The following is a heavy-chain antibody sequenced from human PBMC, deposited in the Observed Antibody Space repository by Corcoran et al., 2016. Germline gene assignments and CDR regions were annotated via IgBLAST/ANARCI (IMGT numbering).Heavy chain of an antibody. D-gene: IGHD3-3*01. CDR3: ASSGAIFGVIGWFDP. CDR1: GGSISSSSYY. CDR2: IYYSGST. V-gene: IGHV4-39*01. Sequence: QLQLQESGPGLVKPSETLSLTCTVSGGSISSSSYYWGWIRQPPGKGLEWIGSIYYSGSTYYNPSLKSRVTISVDTSKNQFSLKLSSVTAADTAVYYCASSGAIFGVIGWFDPWGQGTLVTVSS. J-gene: IGHJ5*02.